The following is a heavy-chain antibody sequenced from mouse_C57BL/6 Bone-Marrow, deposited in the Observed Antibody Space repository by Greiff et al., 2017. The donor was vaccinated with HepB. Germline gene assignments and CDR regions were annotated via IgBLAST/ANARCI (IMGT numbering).Heavy chain of an antibody. CDR2: IYWDDDK. J-gene: IGHJ3*01. Sequence: QVTLKVSGPGILQSSQTLSLTCSFSGFSLSTSGMGVSWIRQPSGKGLEWLAHIYWDDDKRYNPSLKSRLTITKDTSRNQVFHKITSVDTADTATYYGARGPQNYYGSSYWFADWGKGTLVTVSA. V-gene: IGHV8-12*01. CDR1: GFSLSTSGMG. D-gene: IGHD1-1*01. CDR3: ARGPQNYYGSSYWFAD.